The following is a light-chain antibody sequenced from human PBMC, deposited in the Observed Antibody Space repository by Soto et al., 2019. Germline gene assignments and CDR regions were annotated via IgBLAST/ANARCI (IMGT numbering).Light chain of an antibody. Sequence: QSALTQPASVSGSTGQSITISCTGTSSDVGGYNYVSWYQQHQGKAPKLMIYDVSNRPSGVSNRFSRSKSGNTASLTISGLQAEDESDYYCSSYTSSSTRVLGGGTKLTVL. V-gene: IGLV2-14*01. CDR1: SSDVGGYNY. J-gene: IGLJ2*01. CDR3: SSYTSSSTRV. CDR2: DVS.